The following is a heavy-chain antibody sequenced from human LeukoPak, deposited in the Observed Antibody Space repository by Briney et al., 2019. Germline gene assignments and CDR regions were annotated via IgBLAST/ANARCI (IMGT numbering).Heavy chain of an antibody. CDR2: IYPGDSET. J-gene: IGHJ4*02. V-gene: IGHV5-51*01. CDR3: ARRRDLYSGSYYPFDY. CDR1: GYRFTNYW. Sequence: GESLKISCKGSGYRFTNYWIGWVRQMPGKGLEWMGIIYPGDSETRYSPSFQGQVTISADKSISTAYLQWSSLRASDTAMYYCARRRDLYSGSYYPFDYWGQGTLVTVSS. D-gene: IGHD1-26*01.